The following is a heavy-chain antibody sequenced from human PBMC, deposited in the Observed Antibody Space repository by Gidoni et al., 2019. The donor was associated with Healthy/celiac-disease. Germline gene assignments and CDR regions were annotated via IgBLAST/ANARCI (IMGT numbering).Heavy chain of an antibody. CDR1: GFTFSSYG. CDR3: AKDYLGYCSGGSCSHFDY. Sequence: QVQLVESGGGVVQPGRSLRLSCAASGFTFSSYGMHWVRQAPGKGLEWVAVISYDGSNKYYADSVKGRFTISRDNSKNTLYLQMNSLRAEDTAVYYCAKDYLGYCSGGSCSHFDYWGQGTLVTVSS. CDR2: ISYDGSNK. V-gene: IGHV3-30*18. J-gene: IGHJ4*02. D-gene: IGHD2-15*01.